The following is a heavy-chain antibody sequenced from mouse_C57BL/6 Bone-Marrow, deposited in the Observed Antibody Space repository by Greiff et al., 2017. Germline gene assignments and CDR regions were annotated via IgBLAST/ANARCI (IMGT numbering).Heavy chain of an antibody. CDR2: IYPRSGNT. CDR1: GYTFTSYG. Sequence: QLQQSGAELARPGASVKLSCKASGYTFTSYGISWVKQRTGPGLEWIGEIYPRSGNTYYNEKFKGKATLTADKSSSTAYMELRSLTSEDSAVYFCARGGITTGFDYWGQGTTLTVSS. D-gene: IGHD1-1*01. V-gene: IGHV1-81*01. J-gene: IGHJ2*01. CDR3: ARGGITTGFDY.